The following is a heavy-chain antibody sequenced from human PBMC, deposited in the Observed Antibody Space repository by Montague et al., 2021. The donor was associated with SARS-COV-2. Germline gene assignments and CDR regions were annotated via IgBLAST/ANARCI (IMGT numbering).Heavy chain of an antibody. J-gene: IGHJ4*02. V-gene: IGHV4-59*01. Sequence: SETLSLTCTVSGASISSYYWSWIRQPPGKGLEWIGYIYYSGSTNYNPSLKSRVTISVDTSKNQFSLNLSSVTAADTAVYYCASQVPDFWSGIDYWGQGTLVAVSS. CDR3: ASQVPDFWSGIDY. CDR1: GASISSYY. D-gene: IGHD3-3*01. CDR2: IYYSGST.